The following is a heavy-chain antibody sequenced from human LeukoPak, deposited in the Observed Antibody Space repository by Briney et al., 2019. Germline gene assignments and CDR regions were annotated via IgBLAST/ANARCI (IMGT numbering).Heavy chain of an antibody. CDR1: GGSISSSNW. D-gene: IGHD1-26*01. V-gene: IGHV4-4*02. J-gene: IGHJ4*02. Sequence: SGTLSLTCAVSGGSISSSNWWSWVRQPPGKGLEWIGEIYHSGSTNHNPSLKSRVTISVDKSKNQFSLKLSSVTAADTAVYYCARYASNSGNYRSYYFDYWGQGTLVTVSS. CDR3: ARYASNSGNYRSYYFDY. CDR2: IYHSGST.